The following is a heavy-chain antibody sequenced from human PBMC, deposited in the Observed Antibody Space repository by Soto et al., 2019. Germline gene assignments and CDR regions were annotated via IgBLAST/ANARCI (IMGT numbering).Heavy chain of an antibody. V-gene: IGHV1-69*01. CDR1: GGTFSSYA. Sequence: QGQLVQSGAEVKKPGSSVKVSCKASGGTFSSYAISWVRQAPGQGLEWMGGFIPMFNRPHSARKFQGRVTITADESTSTAYMDLSNLRSEDTAVYYCGRCQFHHLSHYFYALVVWGQGTTVTVSS. CDR3: GRCQFHHLSHYFYALVV. J-gene: IGHJ6*01. CDR2: FIPMFNRP.